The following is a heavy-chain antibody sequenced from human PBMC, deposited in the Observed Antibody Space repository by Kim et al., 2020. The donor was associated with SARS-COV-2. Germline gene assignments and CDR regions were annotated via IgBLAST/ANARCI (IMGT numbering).Heavy chain of an antibody. CDR3: GGVVIWRGIYYFDY. J-gene: IGHJ4*02. Sequence: GGSLRLSCAASGLTVNSNYMTWVRQIPGRGLEWVSAIYAGGNTYYADSVKDRCSIYRDNSTNTVYLQMSSVRVEDTAVFYCGGVVIWRGIYYFDYWGQG. CDR1: GLTVNSNY. CDR2: IYAGGNT. V-gene: IGHV3-66*01. D-gene: IGHD3-16*02.